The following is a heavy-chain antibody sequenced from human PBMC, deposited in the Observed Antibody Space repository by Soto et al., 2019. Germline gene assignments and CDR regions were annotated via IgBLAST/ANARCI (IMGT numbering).Heavy chain of an antibody. J-gene: IGHJ4*02. CDR3: ARTPTPGDFDY. D-gene: IGHD4-17*01. Sequence: QVQLQESGPGLVAPSQTLSLTCTVSGGSMSSGDYYWSWIRQHPGKGLEWIGYIYYSGSTYYNPSLQSRVTISVDTSKNQFSLNLRSVTATDTAVYYCARTPTPGDFDYWGQGTLVTVSP. V-gene: IGHV4-31*03. CDR1: GGSMSSGDYY. CDR2: IYYSGST.